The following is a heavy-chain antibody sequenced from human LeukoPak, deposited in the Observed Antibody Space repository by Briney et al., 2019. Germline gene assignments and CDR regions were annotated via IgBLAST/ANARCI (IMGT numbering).Heavy chain of an antibody. Sequence: GGSLRLSCAASGFTLSSYAMSWVRQAPGEGLGSVSATSDSGGNAYYAASVKGRFTISRDNSKNTLYLQMNSLRVEDTAVYYCAVSRGYFAYWGQGTLVTVSS. CDR3: AVSRGYFAY. CDR1: GFTLSSYA. CDR2: TSDSGGNA. V-gene: IGHV3-23*01. J-gene: IGHJ4*02.